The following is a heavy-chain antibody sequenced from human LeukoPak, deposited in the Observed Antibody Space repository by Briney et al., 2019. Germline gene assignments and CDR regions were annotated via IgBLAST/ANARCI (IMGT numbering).Heavy chain of an antibody. Sequence: PSGTLSLTCTVSGGSIISYYWSWIRQPPGKGLEGIGYIYYSGSTNYNPSLKSRVTISVDTSKNQFSLKLSSVTAADTAVYYCARDLHYYDSSGHRYYYYYGMDVWGQGTTVTVFS. J-gene: IGHJ6*02. CDR1: GGSIISYY. CDR2: IYYSGST. CDR3: ARDLHYYDSSGHRYYYYYGMDV. V-gene: IGHV4-59*01. D-gene: IGHD3-22*01.